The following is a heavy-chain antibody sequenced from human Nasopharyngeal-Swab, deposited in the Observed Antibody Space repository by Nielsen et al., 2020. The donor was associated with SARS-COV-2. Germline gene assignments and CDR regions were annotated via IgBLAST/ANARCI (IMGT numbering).Heavy chain of an antibody. D-gene: IGHD6-13*01. CDR3: ARDKEAGYYYYYGIDV. CDR2: ISAYNGNT. V-gene: IGHV1-18*01. Sequence: ASVKVSCKASGGTFSSYAISWVRQAPGQGLEWMGWISAYNGNTNYAQKLQGRVTMTTDTSTSTAYMELRSLRSDDTAVYYCARDKEAGYYYYYGIDVWGQGTTVTVSS. J-gene: IGHJ6*02. CDR1: GGTFSSYA.